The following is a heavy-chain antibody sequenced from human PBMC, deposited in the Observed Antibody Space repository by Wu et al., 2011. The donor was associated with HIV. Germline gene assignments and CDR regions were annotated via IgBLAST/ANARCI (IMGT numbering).Heavy chain of an antibody. Sequence: QVQLVQSGAEVKKPGSSVKVSCRASGGNFSSFTINWVRQAPGHGLEWMGGIIPPFGIPNYAKRFQGRVTITTDESTGRVDMRLSSLRSEDTAMYFCARDFSGDEDYWGQGTLVTVSS. CDR3: ARDFSGDEDY. CDR2: IIPPFGIP. D-gene: IGHD1-26*01. J-gene: IGHJ4*02. V-gene: IGHV1-69*05. CDR1: GGNFSSFT.